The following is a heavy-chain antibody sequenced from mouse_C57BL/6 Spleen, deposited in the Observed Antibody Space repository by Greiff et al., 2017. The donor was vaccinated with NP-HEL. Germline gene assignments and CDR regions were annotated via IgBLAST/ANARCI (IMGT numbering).Heavy chain of an antibody. CDR3: ARGESWYFDV. CDR2: INYDGSST. V-gene: IGHV5-16*01. CDR1: GFTFSDYY. J-gene: IGHJ1*03. Sequence: EVMLVESEGGLVQPGSSMKLSCTASGFTFSDYYMAWVRQVPEKGLEWVANINYDGSSTYYLDSLKSRFIISRDNAKNILYLQMSSLKSEDTATYYCARGESWYFDVWGTGTTVTVSS.